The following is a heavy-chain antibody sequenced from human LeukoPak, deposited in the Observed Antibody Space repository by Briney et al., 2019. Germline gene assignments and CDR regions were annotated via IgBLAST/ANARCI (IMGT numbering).Heavy chain of an antibody. CDR3: AREKARSSLQWLVRGDWFDP. CDR2: ISYDGSNK. V-gene: IGHV3-30-3*01. J-gene: IGHJ5*02. Sequence: PGGSLRLSCAASGFTFSSYAMHWVRQAPGKGLEWVAVISYDGSNKYYADSVKGRFTISRDNAKNTVYLQMNSLRAEDTAVYYCAREKARSSLQWLVRGDWFDPWGQGNLVTVSS. D-gene: IGHD6-19*01. CDR1: GFTFSSYA.